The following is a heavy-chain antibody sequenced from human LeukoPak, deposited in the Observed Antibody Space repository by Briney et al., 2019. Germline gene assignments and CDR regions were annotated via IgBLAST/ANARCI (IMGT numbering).Heavy chain of an antibody. J-gene: IGHJ5*02. CDR1: GGSISSYY. D-gene: IGHD3-9*01. Sequence: SETLSLTCTVSGGSISSYYWSWIRQPAGKGLEWIGRIYTSGSTNYNPSLKSRVTMSVGTSKNQFSLKLSSVTAADTAVYYCARDPVYDILTGYSGWFDPWGQGTLVTVSS. CDR3: ARDPVYDILTGYSGWFDP. V-gene: IGHV4-4*07. CDR2: IYTSGST.